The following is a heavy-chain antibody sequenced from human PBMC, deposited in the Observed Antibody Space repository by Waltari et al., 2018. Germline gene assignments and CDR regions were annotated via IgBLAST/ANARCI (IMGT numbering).Heavy chain of an antibody. CDR2: IIPILGIA. CDR3: ARSPDIVVVPAARDAFDI. D-gene: IGHD2-2*01. J-gene: IGHJ3*02. Sequence: QVQLVQSGAEVEKPGSSVKVSCKASGGPFSSYAISWVRQAPGRGLEWMGRIIPILGIANYAQKFQGRVTITADKSTSTAYMELSSLRSEDTAVYYCARSPDIVVVPAARDAFDIWGQGTMVTVSS. V-gene: IGHV1-69*09. CDR1: GGPFSSYA.